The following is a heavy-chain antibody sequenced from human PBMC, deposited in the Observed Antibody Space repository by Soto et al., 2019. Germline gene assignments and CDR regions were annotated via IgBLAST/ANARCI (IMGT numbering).Heavy chain of an antibody. CDR3: ARDEDNYYGSGSYSHYYYVMDV. CDR2: ISAYNGNT. D-gene: IGHD3-10*01. V-gene: IGHV1-18*01. Sequence: ASVKVSCKASGYTFTSYGISWVRQAPGQGLEWMGWISAYNGNTNYAQKLQGRVTMTTDTSTSTAYMELRSLRSDDTAVYYCARDEDNYYGSGSYSHYYYVMDVWGQGTTVTVSS. CDR1: GYTFTSYG. J-gene: IGHJ6*02.